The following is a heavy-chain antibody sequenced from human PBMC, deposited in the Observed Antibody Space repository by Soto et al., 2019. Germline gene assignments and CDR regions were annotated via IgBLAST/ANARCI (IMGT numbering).Heavy chain of an antibody. CDR3: AHSGVCSGGNCVYRSTWFDP. Sequence: QITLKESGPTLVKPTQTLTLTCTFSGFSLSASGVGVGWIRQPPGKALEWLALIYWDDDKRYSPSLKTRRTITNDTCXXKXGXXMTNMDPVDTATYRCAHSGVCSGGNCVYRSTWFDPWGQGILVTGSS. J-gene: IGHJ5*02. CDR2: IYWDDDK. V-gene: IGHV2-5*02. D-gene: IGHD2-15*01. CDR1: GFSLSASGVG.